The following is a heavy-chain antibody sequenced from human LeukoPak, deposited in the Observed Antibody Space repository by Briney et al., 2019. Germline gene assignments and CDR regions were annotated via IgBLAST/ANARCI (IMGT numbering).Heavy chain of an antibody. Sequence: ASVKVSCKASGYTFTSYGTSWVRQAPGQGLEGMGWISAYNGNTNYAQKLQGRVTITTDTSTSTAYMELRSLRSDDTAVYYCARGRASIAARPLDYWGQGTLVTVSS. J-gene: IGHJ4*02. CDR2: ISAYNGNT. CDR3: ARGRASIAARPLDY. D-gene: IGHD6-6*01. CDR1: GYTFTSYG. V-gene: IGHV1-18*01.